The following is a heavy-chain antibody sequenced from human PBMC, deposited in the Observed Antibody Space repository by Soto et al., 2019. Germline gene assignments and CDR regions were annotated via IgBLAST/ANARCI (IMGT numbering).Heavy chain of an antibody. J-gene: IGHJ3*02. CDR2: IIPILGIA. V-gene: IGHV1-69*02. D-gene: IGHD3-22*01. CDR1: GGTFSSYT. Sequence: SVKVSCKASGGTFSSYTISWVRQSPGQGLEWMGRIIPILGIANYAQKFQGRVTITADKSTSTAYMELSSLRSEDTAVYYCATRPPQYYYDSSGYNPDAFDIWGQGTMVTVSS. CDR3: ATRPPQYYYDSSGYNPDAFDI.